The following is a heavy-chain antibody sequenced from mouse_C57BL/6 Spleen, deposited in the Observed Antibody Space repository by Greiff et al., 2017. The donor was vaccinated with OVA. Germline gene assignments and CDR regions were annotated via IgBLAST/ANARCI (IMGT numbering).Heavy chain of an antibody. CDR1: GYAFTNYL. J-gene: IGHJ4*01. CDR2: INPGSGGT. Sequence: QVQLQQSGAELVRPGTSVKVSCKASGYAFTNYLIEWVKQRPGQGLEWIGVINPGSGGTNYNEKFKGKATLTADKSSSTAYMQLSSLTSEDSAVYFCAIYYDYGDYYAMDYWGQGTSVTVSS. CDR3: AIYYDYGDYYAMDY. V-gene: IGHV1-54*01. D-gene: IGHD2-4*01.